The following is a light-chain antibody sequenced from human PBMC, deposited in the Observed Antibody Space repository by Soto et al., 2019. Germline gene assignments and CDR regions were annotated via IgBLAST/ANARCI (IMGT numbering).Light chain of an antibody. J-gene: IGKJ1*01. V-gene: IGKV3-15*01. CDR1: QSVSGSY. Sequence: EIVLTQSPGTVSLSPGERATLXXRASQSVSGSYLAWYQRKPGQSPRLLIYDASTRATGIPARFSGSGSGTEFTLIISSLQSEDSAVYYCQQYNSWLWTFGQGTRWIS. CDR3: QQYNSWLWT. CDR2: DAS.